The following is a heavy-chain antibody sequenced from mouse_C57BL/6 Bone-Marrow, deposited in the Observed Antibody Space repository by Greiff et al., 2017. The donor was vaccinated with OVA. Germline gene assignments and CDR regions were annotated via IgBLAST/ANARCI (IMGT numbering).Heavy chain of an antibody. CDR1: GYTFTDYY. CDR3: ARLGLRRDY. CDR2: INPYNGGT. D-gene: IGHD2-4*01. J-gene: IGHJ2*01. V-gene: IGHV1-19*01. Sequence: EVQLVESGPVLVKPGASVKMSCKASGYTFTDYYMNWVKQSHGKSLEWIGVINPYNGGTSYNQKFKGKATLTVDKSSSTAYMELNSLTSEDSAVYYCARLGLRRDYWGQGTTLTVSS.